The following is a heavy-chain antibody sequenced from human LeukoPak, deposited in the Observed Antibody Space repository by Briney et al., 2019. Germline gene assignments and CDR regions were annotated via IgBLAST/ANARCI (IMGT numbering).Heavy chain of an antibody. CDR2: ISGSGGST. V-gene: IGHV3-23*01. D-gene: IGHD5-12*01. CDR3: AKDSGYDLGSGFDY. J-gene: IGHJ4*02. CDR1: GFTFSSYA. Sequence: GGSLRLSCAASGFTFSSYAMSWVRQAPGKGLEWVSAISGSGGSTYYADSVKGRFTISRDNAKNSLYLQMNSLRAEDTALYYCAKDSGYDLGSGFDYWGQGTLVTVSS.